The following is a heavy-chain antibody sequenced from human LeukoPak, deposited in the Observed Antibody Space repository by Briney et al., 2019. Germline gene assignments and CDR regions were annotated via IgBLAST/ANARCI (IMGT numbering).Heavy chain of an antibody. CDR1: GFTFSSYA. D-gene: IGHD3-10*01. CDR2: ISGSGGST. Sequence: GGSLRLSCAASGFTFSSYAMSWVRQAPGKGREWVSGISGSGGSTYYADSVKGRFTISRDKSKNTLYLQMNSLRADDTAVYYCAKSVHSAYYYYGMDVWGQGTTVTVSS. CDR3: AKSVHSAYYYYGMDV. V-gene: IGHV3-23*01. J-gene: IGHJ6*02.